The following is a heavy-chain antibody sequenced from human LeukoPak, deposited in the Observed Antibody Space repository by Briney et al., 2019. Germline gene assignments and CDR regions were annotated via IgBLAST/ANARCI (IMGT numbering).Heavy chain of an antibody. CDR2: ISGSGGGT. CDR1: GFTFSSYA. D-gene: IGHD2-15*01. J-gene: IGHJ4*02. CDR3: AKGSLGYCSGGSCYGDY. Sequence: GGSLRLSCAASGFTFSSYAMNWVRQAPGKGLEWVSAISGSGGGTYYSDSVKGRFTISRDNSKNTLYLQMNSLRAEDTAVYYCAKGSLGYCSGGSCYGDYWGQGTLVTVSS. V-gene: IGHV3-23*01.